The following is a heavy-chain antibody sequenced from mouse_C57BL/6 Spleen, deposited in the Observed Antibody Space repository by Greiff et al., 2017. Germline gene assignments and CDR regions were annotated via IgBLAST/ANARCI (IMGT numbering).Heavy chain of an antibody. V-gene: IGHV1-85*01. J-gene: IGHJ4*01. CDR3: ARFITTGAMDY. CDR1: GYTFTSYD. D-gene: IGHD1-1*01. Sequence: QVQLQQSGPGLVKPGASVTLSCKASGYTFTSYDINWVKQSPGQGLEWIGWIYPSDGSTKYNAKFKGKATLTVDTSSSTAYMELHSLTSEDSAVYFCARFITTGAMDYWGQGTSVTVSS. CDR2: IYPSDGST.